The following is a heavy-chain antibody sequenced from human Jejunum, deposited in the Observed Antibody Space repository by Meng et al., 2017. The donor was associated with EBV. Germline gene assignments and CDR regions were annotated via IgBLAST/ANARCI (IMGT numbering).Heavy chain of an antibody. D-gene: IGHD3-22*01. V-gene: IGHV3-23*04. CDR2: ITYSGGTT. Sequence: EGQCVESGGGSVHPGVSLRPSCSASGFTFSTSDMSWVRQARGMGLQWVSGITYSGGTTYYADSVKGRFTISRDNSKNTVSLQMNSLRAEDTAVYYCAKESSATKSFDYWGQGTLVTVSS. CDR1: GFTFSTSD. J-gene: IGHJ4*02. CDR3: AKESSATKSFDY.